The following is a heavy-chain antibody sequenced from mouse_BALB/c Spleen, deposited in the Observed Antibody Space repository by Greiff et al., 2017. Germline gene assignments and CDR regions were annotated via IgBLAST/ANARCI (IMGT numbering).Heavy chain of an antibody. CDR2: ISNLAYSL. CDR3: ARAPYDYDGGFDY. Sequence: EVHLVESGGGLVQPGGSRKLSCAASGFTFSDYGMAWVRQAAGKGPEWLAFISNLAYSLYYADTVTGRFTISRENAKNTLYLEMRSLRSEDTAMYYCARAPYDYDGGFDYWGQGTTLTVSS. D-gene: IGHD2-4*01. J-gene: IGHJ2*01. V-gene: IGHV5-15*02. CDR1: GFTFSDYG.